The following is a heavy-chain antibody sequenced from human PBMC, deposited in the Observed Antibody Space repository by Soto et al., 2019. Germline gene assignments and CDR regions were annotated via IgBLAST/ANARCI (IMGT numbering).Heavy chain of an antibody. V-gene: IGHV4-34*01. D-gene: IGHD2-15*01. Sequence: SETLSLTCAVYGGSFSGYYWSWIRQPPGKGLEWIGEINHSGSTNYNPSLKSRVTISVDTSKNQFSLKLSSVTAADTAVYYCAIVIQRRVLNIDYYYYYMDVWGKGTTVTVSS. CDR3: AIVIQRRVLNIDYYYYYMDV. CDR2: INHSGST. CDR1: GGSFSGYY. J-gene: IGHJ6*03.